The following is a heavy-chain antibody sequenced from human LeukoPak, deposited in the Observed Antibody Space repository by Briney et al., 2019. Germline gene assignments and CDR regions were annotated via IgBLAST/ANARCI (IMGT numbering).Heavy chain of an antibody. V-gene: IGHV3-74*01. Sequence: PGGSLRLSGAASGLTFSSHWMHWVHQAPGKGLVWVSRITNDGSSTTYADSVKGRFTISRDNAKNMLYLQVNSLRAEDTAVYYCATQQRGNPAYWGQGTLVTVSS. D-gene: IGHD6-25*01. CDR2: ITNDGSST. CDR3: ATQQRGNPAY. J-gene: IGHJ4*02. CDR1: GLTFSSHW.